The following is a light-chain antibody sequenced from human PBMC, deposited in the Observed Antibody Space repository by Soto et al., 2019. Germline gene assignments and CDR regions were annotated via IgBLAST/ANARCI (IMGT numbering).Light chain of an antibody. Sequence: QTVVTQEPSLTVSPGGTVTLTCASSTGAVSSNYYPSWFQQKPGQAPRALIYGTTNKHSWTPARFSGSLLGGKAALTLSGEQPEDEADYYCLIYYGGVVVFGGGTKLTVL. CDR1: TGAVSSNYY. CDR3: LIYYGGVVV. J-gene: IGLJ2*01. V-gene: IGLV7-43*01. CDR2: GTT.